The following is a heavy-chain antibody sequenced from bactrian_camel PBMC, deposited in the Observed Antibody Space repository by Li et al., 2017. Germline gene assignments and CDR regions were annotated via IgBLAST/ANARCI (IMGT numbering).Heavy chain of an antibody. CDR1: GYNFRNCQ. Sequence: HVQLVESGGGSVQAGGSLKLSCAASGYNFRNCQMAWYRQVPGNEREMVSIISKDGTTTYADSVKGRFTTSLDNGKTSIYLQMDKLKPDDTAKYHCAATGQMLKVAGCRTQGTQVTVS. D-gene: IGHD1*01. CDR2: ISKDGTT. V-gene: IGHV3S53*01. J-gene: IGHJ4*01.